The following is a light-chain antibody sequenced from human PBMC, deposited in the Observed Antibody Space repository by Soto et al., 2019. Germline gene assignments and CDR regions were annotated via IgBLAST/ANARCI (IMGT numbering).Light chain of an antibody. CDR1: SSDIGHYNY. J-gene: IGLJ1*01. CDR3: SSYTTTSTQV. CDR2: EVR. Sequence: SALTQPASVSGSPGQSITISCTGTSSDIGHYNYVSWYQQHPGKVPKLIISEVRNRPSGVSDRFSGSKSGNSASLTISGLQTEDEADYYCSSYTTTSTQVFGSGTKLTVL. V-gene: IGLV2-14*01.